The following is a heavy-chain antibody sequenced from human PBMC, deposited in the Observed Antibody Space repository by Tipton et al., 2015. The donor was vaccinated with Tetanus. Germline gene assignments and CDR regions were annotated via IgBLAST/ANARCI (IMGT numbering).Heavy chain of an antibody. V-gene: IGHV4-34*09. Sequence: TLSLTCTVSGGSFSGFYWSWIRQPPGKGLEWIGEINHRGGTSYNPSLKSRVTISVDTSQKQISLKVNSVTAADTAVYYCARDRGVRGGYYYYHGMDVWGQGTTVTVSS. CDR2: INHRGGT. J-gene: IGHJ6*02. D-gene: IGHD3-10*01. CDR1: GGSFSGFY. CDR3: ARDRGVRGGYYYYHGMDV.